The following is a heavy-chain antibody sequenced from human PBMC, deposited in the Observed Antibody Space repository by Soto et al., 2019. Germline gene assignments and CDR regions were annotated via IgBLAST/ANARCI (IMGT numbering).Heavy chain of an antibody. CDR1: GFTFGNAW. Sequence: GGSLRLSCVASGFTFGNAWMHWVRQAPGKGLEWVGRIKSNADGGTAAYAEPVRGRFIISRDDSKNTLYLQMNSLKTEDTAVYYCTTNLVDLPPDVWGQGTTVTVSS. CDR3: TTNLVDLPPDV. J-gene: IGHJ6*01. D-gene: IGHD6-6*01. CDR2: IKSNADGGTA. V-gene: IGHV3-15*07.